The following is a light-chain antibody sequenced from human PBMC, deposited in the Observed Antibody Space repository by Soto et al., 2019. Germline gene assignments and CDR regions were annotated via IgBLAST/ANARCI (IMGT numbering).Light chain of an antibody. CDR3: QQYSDWPPVT. CDR1: QSVSRN. V-gene: IGKV3D-15*01. J-gene: IGKJ4*01. Sequence: EIVMTQSPATLPVSPGETVTLSCRASQSVSRNVAWYQQRPGQAPRLLIFDASTMATGVPARFTGRGSGTEFTLTINSLQSDDFALYYCQQYSDWPPVTVGGGTKVDIK. CDR2: DAS.